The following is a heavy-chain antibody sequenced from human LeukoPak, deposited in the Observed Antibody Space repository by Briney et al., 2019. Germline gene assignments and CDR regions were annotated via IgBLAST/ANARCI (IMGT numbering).Heavy chain of an antibody. D-gene: IGHD3-10*01. CDR3: AKEGPLEVRGVIIGSWFDP. Sequence: SGGSLRLSCAASGFTFNNYAMSWVRQAPGKGLEWVSAISGSGGSTYYADSVKGRFTISRDNSKNTLYLQMNSLRAEDTAVYYCAKEGPLEVRGVIIGSWFDPWGQGTLVTVSS. J-gene: IGHJ5*02. V-gene: IGHV3-23*01. CDR1: GFTFNNYA. CDR2: ISGSGGST.